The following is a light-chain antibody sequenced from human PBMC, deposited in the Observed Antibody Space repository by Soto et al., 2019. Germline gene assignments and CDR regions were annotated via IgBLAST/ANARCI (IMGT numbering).Light chain of an antibody. Sequence: EIVLTQSPATLSLSPGERATLSCRASQSVSNYLAWYQQKPGQAPRLLIYDVTNRATGIPARFSGSGSGTDFTLAISSLEPEDFAVYYCQQYGSSQGTFGQGTKVEIK. J-gene: IGKJ1*01. CDR1: QSVSNY. V-gene: IGKV3-11*01. CDR3: QQYGSSQGT. CDR2: DVT.